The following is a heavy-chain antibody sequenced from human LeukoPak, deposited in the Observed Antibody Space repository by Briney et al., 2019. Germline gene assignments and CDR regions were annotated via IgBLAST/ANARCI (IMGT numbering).Heavy chain of an antibody. V-gene: IGHV4-4*07. Sequence: PSETLSLTCTVSGGSISSFNWSWIRQPAGNKLEWIGRVYTGGSTNNNPSLKRRVTMSVDTSKNQFSLRLTSVTAADTGVYYCARDLRQLGYFDYWGPGALVTVSS. CDR3: ARDLRQLGYFDY. J-gene: IGHJ4*02. CDR1: GGSISSFN. CDR2: VYTGGST. D-gene: IGHD3-16*01.